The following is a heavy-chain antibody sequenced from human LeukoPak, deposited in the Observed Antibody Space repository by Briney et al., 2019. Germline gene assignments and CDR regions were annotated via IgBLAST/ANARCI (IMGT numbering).Heavy chain of an antibody. CDR2: VSDSGKST. CDR3: TKRGINGKVESFDY. V-gene: IGHV3-23*01. D-gene: IGHD1-20*01. CDR1: GFTFSNYA. Sequence: PGGSLRLSCAASGFTFSNYAMSWVRQAPGKGLEWVSAVSDSGKSTYYADSVKGRFTISRDSSRNTLFLQMNSLRAEDTAVYYCTKRGINGKVESFDYWGQGTLVTVSS. J-gene: IGHJ4*02.